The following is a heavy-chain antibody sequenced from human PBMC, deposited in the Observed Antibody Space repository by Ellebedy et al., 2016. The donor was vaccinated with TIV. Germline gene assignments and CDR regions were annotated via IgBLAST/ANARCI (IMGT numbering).Heavy chain of an antibody. J-gene: IGHJ4*02. CDR2: ISGYNGNT. D-gene: IGHD3-10*01. V-gene: IGHV1-18*01. CDR1: GYTFSNFG. CDR3: ARSESYFSFADF. Sequence: AASVKVSCKASGYTFSNFGLNWVRQIPGQGLAYMGWISGYNGNTNYAQMFQGRLTMTIDPSTTTAYMELGSLTSDETALYYCARSESYFSFADFWGQGILVTVSS.